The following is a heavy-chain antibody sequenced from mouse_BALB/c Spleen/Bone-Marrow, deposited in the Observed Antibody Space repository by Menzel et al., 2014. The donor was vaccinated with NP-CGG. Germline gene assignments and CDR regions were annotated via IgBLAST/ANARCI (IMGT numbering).Heavy chain of an antibody. J-gene: IGHJ2*01. CDR1: GFTFSSFG. Sequence: EVMLVESGGGLVQPGGSRKLSCAVSGFTFSSFGMHWVRQAPEKGLEWVAYISSGSTSIFYADTLQGRFTISRDNPKNTLFLQMTSLRSEDTAMYYCARSRGNGDDFDYWGQGTTLTVSS. V-gene: IGHV5-17*02. CDR2: ISSGSTSI. D-gene: IGHD4-1*01. CDR3: ARSRGNGDDFDY.